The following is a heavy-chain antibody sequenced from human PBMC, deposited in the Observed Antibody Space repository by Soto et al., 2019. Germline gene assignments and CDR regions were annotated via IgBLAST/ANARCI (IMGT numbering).Heavy chain of an antibody. V-gene: IGHV1-69*13. Sequence: SVKVSCKASGGTFSSYAISWVRQAPGQGLEWMGGIIPIFGTANYAQKFQGRVTITADESTSTAYMELSSLRSEDTAVYYCARVRRSNYYYYYGMDVWGQGTTVTVSS. CDR2: IIPIFGTA. CDR1: GGTFSSYA. J-gene: IGHJ6*02. CDR3: ARVRRSNYYYYYGMDV.